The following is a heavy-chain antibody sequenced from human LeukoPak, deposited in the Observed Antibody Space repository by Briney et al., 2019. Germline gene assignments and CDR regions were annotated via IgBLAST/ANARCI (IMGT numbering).Heavy chain of an antibody. CDR1: GFTFSTYE. Sequence: PGGSLRLSCAASGFTFSTYEINWVRQAPGKGLEWVSYIISGGGTIYYADSVKGRFTISRDNAKSSLYLQINSLRAEDTAVYYCARALYCSSTNCSYGFDVWGQGTTVTVSS. CDR2: IISGGGTI. J-gene: IGHJ6*02. V-gene: IGHV3-48*03. D-gene: IGHD2-2*01. CDR3: ARALYCSSTNCSYGFDV.